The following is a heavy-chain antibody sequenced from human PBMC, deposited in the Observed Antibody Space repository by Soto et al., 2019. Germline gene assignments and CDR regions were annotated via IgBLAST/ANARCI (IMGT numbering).Heavy chain of an antibody. CDR2: ISAYNGNT. D-gene: IGHD4-17*01. J-gene: IGHJ6*03. V-gene: IGHV1-18*01. CDR1: GYTFTSYC. Sequence: ASVKVSCKASGYTFTSYCISWVRQAPGQGLEWMGWISAYNGNTNYAQKLQGRVTMTTDTSTSTAYMELRSLRSDDTAVYYCARDPTTVTTGVYYYYMDVWGKGTTVTV. CDR3: ARDPTTVTTGVYYYYMDV.